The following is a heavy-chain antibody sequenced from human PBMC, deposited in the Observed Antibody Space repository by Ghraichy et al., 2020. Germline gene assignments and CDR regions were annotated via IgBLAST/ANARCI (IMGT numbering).Heavy chain of an antibody. V-gene: IGHV3-30*02. Sequence: GESLNISCVASGFTFSSYGMHWVRQAPGKGLEWVAFIRYDGSNKYYADSVKGRFTISRDNSKNTLYLQMNSLRAEDTAVYYCAKDKVRVAVAGTFYYGMDVWGQGTTVTVSS. D-gene: IGHD6-19*01. CDR2: IRYDGSNK. J-gene: IGHJ6*02. CDR1: GFTFSSYG. CDR3: AKDKVRVAVAGTFYYGMDV.